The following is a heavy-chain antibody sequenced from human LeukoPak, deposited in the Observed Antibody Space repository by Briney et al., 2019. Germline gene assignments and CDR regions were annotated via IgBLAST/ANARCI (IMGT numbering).Heavy chain of an antibody. J-gene: IGHJ4*02. Sequence: GGSLRLSCAASGFTFSGYSMNWVRQAPGKGLEWVSYISSSSSTIYYADSVKGRFTISRDNAKNSLYLQMNSLRAEDTAVYYCARELRYYYGSGYTDYWGQGTLVTVSS. D-gene: IGHD3-22*01. CDR1: GFTFSGYS. CDR3: ARELRYYYGSGYTDY. CDR2: ISSSSSTI. V-gene: IGHV3-48*04.